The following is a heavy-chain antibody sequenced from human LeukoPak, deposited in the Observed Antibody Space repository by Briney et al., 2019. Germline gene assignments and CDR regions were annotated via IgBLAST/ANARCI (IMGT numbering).Heavy chain of an antibody. J-gene: IGHJ4*02. CDR2: INHSGST. D-gene: IGHD6-19*01. Sequence: PSETLSLTCAVYGGSFSGYYWSWIRQPPGKGLEWIGEINHSGSTNYNPSLKSRVTISVDTSKNQFSLKLSSVTAADTAVYYCAREPRAWYSSGWTKFDYWGQGTLVTVSS. V-gene: IGHV4-34*01. CDR3: AREPRAWYSSGWTKFDY. CDR1: GGSFSGYY.